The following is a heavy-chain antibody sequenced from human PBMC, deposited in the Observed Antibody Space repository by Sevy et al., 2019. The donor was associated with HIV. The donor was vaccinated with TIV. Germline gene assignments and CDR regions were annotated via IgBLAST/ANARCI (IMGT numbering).Heavy chain of an antibody. CDR1: GFSFSNAW. J-gene: IGHJ4*02. V-gene: IGHV3-15*01. CDR3: TSLHGLGEWGPPGI. Sequence: GGSLRLSCGAFGFSFSNAWMTWVRQAPGKGLEWIGRIKSQNDGGGTADYSAVVKGRFTILRDDSKNILYLQMNSLKRDDTGMYYCTSLHGLGEWGPPGIWGQGTSVTVSS. CDR2: IKSQNDGGGTA. D-gene: IGHD2-8*01.